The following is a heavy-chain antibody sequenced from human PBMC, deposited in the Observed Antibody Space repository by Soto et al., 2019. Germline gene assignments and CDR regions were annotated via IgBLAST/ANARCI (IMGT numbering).Heavy chain of an antibody. Sequence: GGSLRLSCAASGFTFSSYGMHWVRQAPGKGLEWVAVIWYDGSNKYYADSVKGRFTISRDNSKNTLYLQMNSLRAEDTAVYYCARDSGATVTSYYYYYYYMDLWGKGTTVTVSS. D-gene: IGHD4-17*01. J-gene: IGHJ6*03. V-gene: IGHV3-33*01. CDR3: ARDSGATVTSYYYYYYYMDL. CDR2: IWYDGSNK. CDR1: GFTFSSYG.